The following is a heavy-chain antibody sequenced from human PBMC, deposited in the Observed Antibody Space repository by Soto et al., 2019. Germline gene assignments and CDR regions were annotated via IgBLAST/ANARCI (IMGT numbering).Heavy chain of an antibody. CDR1: GGTFSSYA. CDR3: ARVGPYDSSGLQNGY. Sequence: QVQLVQSGAEVKKPGSSVKVSCKASGGTFSSYAISWVRQAPGQGLEWMGGIIPIFGTANYAQKFQGRVTIXXDXSXTTAYMELSSLRSEDTAVYYCARVGPYDSSGLQNGYWGQGTLVTVSS. V-gene: IGHV1-69*12. CDR2: IIPIFGTA. D-gene: IGHD3-22*01. J-gene: IGHJ4*02.